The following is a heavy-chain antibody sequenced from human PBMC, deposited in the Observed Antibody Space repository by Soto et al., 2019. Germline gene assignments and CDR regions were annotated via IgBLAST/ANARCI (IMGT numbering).Heavy chain of an antibody. CDR1: GGSFSGYY. CDR2: INHSGST. Sequence: SETLSLTCAVYGGSFSGYYWSWIRQPPGKGLEWIGEINHSGSTNYNPSLKSRVTISVDTSKNQFSLKLSSVTAADTAVYYCATLPGYYYYMDVWGKGTTVTVSS. CDR3: ATLPGYYYYMDV. V-gene: IGHV4-34*01. J-gene: IGHJ6*03.